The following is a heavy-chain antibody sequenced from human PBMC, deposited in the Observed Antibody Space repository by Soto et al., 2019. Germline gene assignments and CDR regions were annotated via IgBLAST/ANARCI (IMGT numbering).Heavy chain of an antibody. CDR3: ARDLGYCSSTSCYAYWFDP. V-gene: IGHV1-2*04. CDR1: GYTFTGYY. Sequence: GASVNVSCKASGYTFTGYYMHWVRQAPGQGLEWMGWINPNSGGTNYAQKFQGWVTMTRDTSISTAYMELSRLRSDDTAVYYCARDLGYCSSTSCYAYWFDPWGQGTLVTVSS. J-gene: IGHJ5*02. CDR2: INPNSGGT. D-gene: IGHD2-2*01.